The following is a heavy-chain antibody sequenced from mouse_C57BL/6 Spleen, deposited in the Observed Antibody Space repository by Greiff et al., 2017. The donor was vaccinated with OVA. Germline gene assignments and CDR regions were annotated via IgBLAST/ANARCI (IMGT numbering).Heavy chain of an antibody. CDR3: ARDTTVVAPYWYFDV. J-gene: IGHJ1*03. Sequence: EVMLVESGGGLVKPGGSLKLSCAASGFTFSDYGMHWVRQAPEKGLEWVAYISSGSSTIYYADTVKGRFTISRDNAQNTLFLQMTSLRSEDTAMYYCARDTTVVAPYWYFDVWGTGTTVTVSS. CDR2: ISSGSSTI. V-gene: IGHV5-17*01. CDR1: GFTFSDYG. D-gene: IGHD1-1*01.